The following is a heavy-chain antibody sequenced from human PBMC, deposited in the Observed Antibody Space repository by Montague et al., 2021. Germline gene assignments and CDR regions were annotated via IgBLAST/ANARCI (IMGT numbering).Heavy chain of an antibody. CDR3: ARDVPYSSGWYQDS. V-gene: IGHV3-53*01. Sequence: SRRLSCAVSGFTVSSNYMSWVRQAPGKGLEWVSVIYTGDMTYYADSVKGRFTISRDNSKNTLHLQMNSLRVEDTAVYYCARDVPYSSGWYQDSWGQGTLVIVSS. J-gene: IGHJ4*02. D-gene: IGHD6-19*01. CDR2: IYTGDMT. CDR1: GFTVSSNY.